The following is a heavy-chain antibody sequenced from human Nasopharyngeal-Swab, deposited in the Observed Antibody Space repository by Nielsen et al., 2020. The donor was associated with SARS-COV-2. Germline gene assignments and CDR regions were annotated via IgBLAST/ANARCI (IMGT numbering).Heavy chain of an antibody. V-gene: IGHV3-21*01. CDR2: ISTSSSYI. Sequence: GGSLRPSCVASGFTLSSYNMNWVRQAPGKGLEWVSSISTSSSYIYYADSVRGRFTISRDNAKNSLYLQMNSLRAEDTAVYYCASLAYSTLPWGQGTLVTVSS. D-gene: IGHD4-11*01. CDR3: ASLAYSTLP. J-gene: IGHJ5*02. CDR1: GFTLSSYN.